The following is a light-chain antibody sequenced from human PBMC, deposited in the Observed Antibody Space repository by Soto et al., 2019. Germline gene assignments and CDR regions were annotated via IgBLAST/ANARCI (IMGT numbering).Light chain of an antibody. CDR2: GAS. J-gene: IGKJ5*01. Sequence: EIIWTQSPGTLSLSTEERATLSCRASQSVTSSWLAWYQQKPGQAPRLLIYGASTRATGIPARFSGSGSGTEFTLTISSLQSEDFAVYYCQQYNNWPRITFGQGTRLEI. V-gene: IGKV3-15*01. CDR1: QSVTSS. CDR3: QQYNNWPRIT.